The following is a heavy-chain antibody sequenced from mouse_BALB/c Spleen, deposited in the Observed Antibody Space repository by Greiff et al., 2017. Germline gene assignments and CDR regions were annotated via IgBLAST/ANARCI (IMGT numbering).Heavy chain of an antibody. V-gene: IGHV5-6-5*01. J-gene: IGHJ1*01. CDR2: ISSGGST. CDR1: GFTFSSYA. CDR3: ARRYGNYGYFDV. D-gene: IGHD2-1*01. Sequence: EVQLVESGGGLVKPGGSLKLSCAASGFTFSSYAMSWVRQTPEKRLEWVASISSGGSTYYTDSVMGRFTISRDNARNILYLQMSSLRSEDTAMYYCARRYGNYGYFDVWGAGTTVTVSS.